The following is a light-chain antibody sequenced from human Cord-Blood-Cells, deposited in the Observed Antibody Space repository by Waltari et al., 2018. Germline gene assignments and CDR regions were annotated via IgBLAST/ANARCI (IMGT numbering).Light chain of an antibody. Sequence: IRMTQSPSSLSASTGDRVTITCRASQGISSYLAWYQQKPGKAPKLLIYAASTLQSAVPSRFSGSGSGTDFTLTTSCLQSEEFATYYFQQYYIYPRTFGQGTKVEIK. CDR1: QGISSY. CDR2: AAS. CDR3: QQYYIYPRT. J-gene: IGKJ1*01. V-gene: IGKV1-8*01.